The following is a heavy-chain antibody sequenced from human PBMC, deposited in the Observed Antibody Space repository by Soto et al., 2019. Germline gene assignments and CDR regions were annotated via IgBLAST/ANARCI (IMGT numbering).Heavy chain of an antibody. CDR1: GGSISSGGYY. V-gene: IGHV4-31*03. D-gene: IGHD1-20*01. CDR3: ARFIPGTGSDY. Sequence: QVQLQESGPGLVKPSQTLSLTCTVSGGSISSGGYYWSWIRQHPGKGLEWIGYIYYSGSTYYNPSLKSRVTISGDTSKKQFSLKLSSVTAADPAVYYFARFIPGTGSDYWGQGTLVTVSS. CDR2: IYYSGST. J-gene: IGHJ4*02.